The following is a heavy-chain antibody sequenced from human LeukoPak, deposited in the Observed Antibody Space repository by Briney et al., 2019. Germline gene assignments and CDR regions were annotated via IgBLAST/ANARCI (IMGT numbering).Heavy chain of an antibody. CDR1: GFTFSSYW. V-gene: IGHV3-74*01. D-gene: IGHD3-10*01. CDR3: AREHRGSGSRYYYYFMDV. CDR2: INSGGSST. J-gene: IGHJ6*03. Sequence: GGSLRLSCAASGFTFSSYWMHWVRQAPGKGLVWVSRINSGGSSTSYAASVNGRFIISSATDKNTPHQLMNSPAAGDTAVYYCAREHRGSGSRYYYYFMDVWGKGTTVTISS.